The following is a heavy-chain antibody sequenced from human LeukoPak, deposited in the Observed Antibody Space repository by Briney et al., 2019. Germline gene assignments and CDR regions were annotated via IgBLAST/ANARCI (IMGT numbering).Heavy chain of an antibody. CDR2: IKSKTDGGTT. CDR3: TTDLLMVRGVITHYYYYYGMDV. CDR1: GFTFSSYW. D-gene: IGHD3-10*01. Sequence: GGSLRLSCAASGFTFSSYWMSWVRQAPGKGLEWVGRIKSKTDGGTTDYAAPVKGRFTISRDDSKNTLYLQMNSLKTEDTAVYYCTTDLLMVRGVITHYYYYYGMDVWGQGTTVTVSS. J-gene: IGHJ6*02. V-gene: IGHV3-15*01.